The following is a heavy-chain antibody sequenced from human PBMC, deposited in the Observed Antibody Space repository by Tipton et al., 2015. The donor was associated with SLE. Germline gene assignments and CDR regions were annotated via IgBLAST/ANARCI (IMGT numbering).Heavy chain of an antibody. CDR1: GFTFSSYA. D-gene: IGHD3-22*01. J-gene: IGHJ3*02. Sequence: SLRLSCAASGFTFSSYAMSWVRQAPGKGLEWVSAISGSGGSTYYADSVKGRFTISRDNSKNTLYLQMNSLRAEDTAVYYCARDRHYYDSSGYSDAFNIWGQGTMVTVSS. CDR2: ISGSGGST. V-gene: IGHV3-23*01. CDR3: ARDRHYYDSSGYSDAFNI.